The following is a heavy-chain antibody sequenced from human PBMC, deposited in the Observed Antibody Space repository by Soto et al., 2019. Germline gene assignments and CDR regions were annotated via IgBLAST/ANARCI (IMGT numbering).Heavy chain of an antibody. Sequence: SVKVSCKASGGTFSSYAISWVRQAPGQGLEWMGGIIPIFGTANYAQKFQGRVTITADESTSTAYMELSSLRSEDTAVYYCARDGAMVRGVTSNGMDVWGQGTKVTVSS. D-gene: IGHD3-10*01. CDR2: IIPIFGTA. J-gene: IGHJ6*02. V-gene: IGHV1-69*13. CDR1: GGTFSSYA. CDR3: ARDGAMVRGVTSNGMDV.